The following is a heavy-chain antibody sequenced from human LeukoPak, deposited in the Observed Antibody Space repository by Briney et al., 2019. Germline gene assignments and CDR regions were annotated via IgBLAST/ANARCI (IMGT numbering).Heavy chain of an antibody. CDR3: ARPRGRYCSGGSCYRFDY. CDR2: IYPGDSDT. Sequence: GECLKISCKGSGYSFTSYWIGWVRQMPGKGLEWMGIIYPGDSDTRYSPSFQGQVTISADKSISTAYLQWSSLKASDTAMYYCARPRGRYCSGGSCYRFDYWGQGTLVTVSS. J-gene: IGHJ4*02. CDR1: GYSFTSYW. V-gene: IGHV5-51*01. D-gene: IGHD2-15*01.